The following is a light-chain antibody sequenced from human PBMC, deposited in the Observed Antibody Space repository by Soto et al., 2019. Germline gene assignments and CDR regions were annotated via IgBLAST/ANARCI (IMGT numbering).Light chain of an antibody. CDR2: LGS. CDR3: MQAIQAPRT. Sequence: DIVLTQSPLSLPVTPGEPASISCRSSQSLLHSNGNIYLDWYLQKPGQSPQLLIYLGSIRASVVPDRLSGSGSGTDFTLKITRVEAEDVGVYYCMQAIQAPRTFGLGTKGEIK. J-gene: IGKJ1*01. V-gene: IGKV2-28*01. CDR1: QSLLHSNGNIY.